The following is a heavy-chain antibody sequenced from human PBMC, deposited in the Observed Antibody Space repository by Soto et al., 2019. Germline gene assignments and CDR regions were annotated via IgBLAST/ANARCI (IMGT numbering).Heavy chain of an antibody. CDR3: ARGGAVATTAHFDH. CDR1: GGSISSYY. V-gene: IGHV4-59*01. D-gene: IGHD5-12*01. CDR2: IYYSGST. J-gene: IGHJ4*02. Sequence: SETLSLTCTVSGGSISSYYWSWIRQPPGKGLEWIGYIYYSGSTNYNPSLKNRVTISVDTSKNQFSLKLSSATAADTAVYYCARGGAVATTAHFDHWGQGTLVTVSS.